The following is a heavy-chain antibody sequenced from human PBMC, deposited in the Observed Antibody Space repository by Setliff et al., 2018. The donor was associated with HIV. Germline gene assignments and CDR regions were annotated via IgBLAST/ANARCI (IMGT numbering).Heavy chain of an antibody. D-gene: IGHD6-19*01. J-gene: IGHJ4*02. CDR2: IYHSGST. V-gene: IGHV4-38-2*01. CDR1: GYSISSGYY. CDR3: ASGAGYSSGWYLFDY. Sequence: PSETLSLTCAVPGYSISSGYYWGWIRQPPGKGLEWIGSIYHSGSTYYNPSLKSRVTISVDTSKNQFSLKLSSVTAADTAVYYCASGAGYSSGWYLFDYWGQGTLVTVSS.